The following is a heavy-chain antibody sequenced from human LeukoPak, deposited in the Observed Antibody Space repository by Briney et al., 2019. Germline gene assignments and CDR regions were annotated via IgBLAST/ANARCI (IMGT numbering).Heavy chain of an antibody. CDR1: GGSLSSYY. Sequence: PSETLSLTCAVYGGSLSSYYWSWIRQPPGKGLEWIGYIYYSGSTNYNPSLKSRVTISVDTSKNQFSLKLSSVTAADTAVYYCARWGDYWGQGTLVTVSS. CDR2: IYYSGST. CDR3: ARWGDY. V-gene: IGHV4-59*08. D-gene: IGHD3-16*01. J-gene: IGHJ4*02.